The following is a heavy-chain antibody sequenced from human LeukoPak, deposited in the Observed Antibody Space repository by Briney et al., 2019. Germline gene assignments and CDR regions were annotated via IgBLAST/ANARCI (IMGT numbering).Heavy chain of an antibody. CDR1: GGSISSYY. D-gene: IGHD6-19*01. CDR3: ARQIAVAGKAWFDY. J-gene: IGHJ4*02. Sequence: SETLSLTCTVSGGSISSYYWTWIRLPAGKGLEWIGRIYTTGSTNYNPSLNSRVTMSVDTSKNQFSLKLSSVTAADTAVYYCARQIAVAGKAWFDYWGQGTLVTVSS. V-gene: IGHV4-4*07. CDR2: IYTTGST.